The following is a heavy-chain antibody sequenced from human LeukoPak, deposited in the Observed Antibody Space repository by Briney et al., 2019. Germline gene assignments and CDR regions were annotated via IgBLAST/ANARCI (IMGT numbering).Heavy chain of an antibody. CDR2: IIPIFGTA. CDR1: GGTFSSYA. CDR3: ARDGVRLTAVGAPWYFDY. V-gene: IGHV1-69*05. Sequence: ASVKVSCKASGGTFSSYAISWVRQAPGQGLEWMGGIIPIFGTANYAQKFQGRVTITTDESTSTAYVELSSLRSEDTAVYYCARDGVRLTAVGAPWYFDYWGQGTLVTVSS. J-gene: IGHJ4*02. D-gene: IGHD1-26*01.